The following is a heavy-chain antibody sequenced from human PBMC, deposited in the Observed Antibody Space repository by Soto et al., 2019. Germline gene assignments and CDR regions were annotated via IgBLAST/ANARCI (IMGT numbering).Heavy chain of an antibody. CDR2: IIPIFGTA. Sequence: GASVKVSCKASGGTFSSYAISWVRQAPGQGLEWMGGIIPIFGTANCAQKFQGRLTLTADKSTRTAFLELSSLRPEDTAVYYCTRGGRENNWNDGKFEYWGQGTQVTVSS. CDR3: TRGGRENNWNDGKFEY. D-gene: IGHD1-20*01. V-gene: IGHV1-69*06. J-gene: IGHJ4*02. CDR1: GGTFSSYA.